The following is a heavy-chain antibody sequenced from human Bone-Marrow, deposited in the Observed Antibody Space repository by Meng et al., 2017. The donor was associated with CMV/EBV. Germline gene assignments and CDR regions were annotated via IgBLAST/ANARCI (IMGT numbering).Heavy chain of an antibody. CDR1: GITVSSNY. V-gene: IGHV3-49*04. Sequence: GESLKISCAASGITVSSNYMSWVRQAPGKGLEWVGFIRSKAYGGTTEYAASVKGRFTISRDDSKSIAYLQMNSLKTEDTAVYYCTRPRLDSSSWYNLEEIFDYGGRGTLVTVPS. J-gene: IGHJ4*02. CDR3: TRPRLDSSSWYNLEEIFDY. CDR2: IRSKAYGGTT. D-gene: IGHD6-13*01.